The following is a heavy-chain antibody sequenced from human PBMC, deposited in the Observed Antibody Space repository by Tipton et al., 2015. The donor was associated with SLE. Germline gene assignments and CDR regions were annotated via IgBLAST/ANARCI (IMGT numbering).Heavy chain of an antibody. CDR3: ARHCSGAGCTHRSVFYGMDV. CDR2: IYYSGST. CDR1: GGSISSYY. Sequence: TLSLTCTVSGGSISSYYWSWIRQHPGKGLEWIGYIYYSGSTYYNPSLKSRVTISVDTSENQFSLDLSSVTAADTAVYYCARHCSGAGCTHRSVFYGMDVWGQGTTVTVSS. J-gene: IGHJ6*02. D-gene: IGHD2-15*01. V-gene: IGHV4-59*08.